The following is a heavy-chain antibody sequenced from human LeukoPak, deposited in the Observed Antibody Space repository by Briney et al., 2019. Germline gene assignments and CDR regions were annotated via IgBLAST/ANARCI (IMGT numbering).Heavy chain of an antibody. CDR1: GFTFTSSA. CDR2: IVVGSGNT. V-gene: IGHV1-58*01. D-gene: IGHD6-6*01. CDR3: AAGIAARPFPDLHWYYYYYYGMDV. Sequence: ASVKVSCKASGFTFTSSAVQWVRQARGQRLEWIGWIVVGSGNTNYAQKFQERVTITRDMSTSTAYMELSSLRSEDTAVYYCAAGIAARPFPDLHWYYYYYYGMDVWGQGTTVTVSS. J-gene: IGHJ6*02.